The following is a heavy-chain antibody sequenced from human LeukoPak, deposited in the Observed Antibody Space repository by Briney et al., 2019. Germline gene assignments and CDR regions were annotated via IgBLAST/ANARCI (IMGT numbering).Heavy chain of an antibody. CDR1: GFTFSSYA. CDR2: ISGSGGST. V-gene: IGHV3-23*01. J-gene: IGHJ4*02. CDR3: AKDLNPSTIFGVVIGTSFDY. D-gene: IGHD3-3*01. Sequence: PGGSLRLSCAASGFTFSSYAMSWVRQAPGKGLEWVSAISGSGGSTYYADSVKGRFTISRDNSKNTLYLQMNGLRAEDTAVYYCAKDLNPSTIFGVVIGTSFDYWGQGTLVTVSS.